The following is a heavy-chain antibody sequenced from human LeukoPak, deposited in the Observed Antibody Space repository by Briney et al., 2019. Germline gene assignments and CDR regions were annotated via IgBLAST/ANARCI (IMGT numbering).Heavy chain of an antibody. D-gene: IGHD1-1*01. CDR2: ISWNSLNT. CDR3: AKDRGTYNYAMDV. Sequence: PGRSLRLSCAASGFTFDDYAMHWVRQPPGKGLEWVSGISWNSLNTGYAYSVNGRFIIFGDNDKNSLYLQMNSLSPEDTAFYYCAKDRGTYNYAMDVWGQGTTVTVSS. V-gene: IGHV3-9*01. CDR1: GFTFDDYA. J-gene: IGHJ6*02.